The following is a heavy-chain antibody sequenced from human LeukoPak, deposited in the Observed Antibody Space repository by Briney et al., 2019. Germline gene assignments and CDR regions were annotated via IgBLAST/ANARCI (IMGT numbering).Heavy chain of an antibody. Sequence: ASVKVSCKASGYTFTSYGISWVRQAPGQGLEWMGWINPNSGGTNYAQKFQGRVTMTRDTSISTAYMELSRLRSDDTAVYYCARIAPYCSGGSCYSGPDYWGQGTLVTVSS. CDR1: GYTFTSYG. J-gene: IGHJ4*02. CDR2: INPNSGGT. D-gene: IGHD2-15*01. V-gene: IGHV1-2*02. CDR3: ARIAPYCSGGSCYSGPDY.